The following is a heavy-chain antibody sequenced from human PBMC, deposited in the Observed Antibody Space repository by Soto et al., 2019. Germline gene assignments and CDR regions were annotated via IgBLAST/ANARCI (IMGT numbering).Heavy chain of an antibody. Sequence: ASVKVSCKASGYTFTSYDINWVRQAPGQGLEWMGRIIPILGIANYAQKFQGRVTITADKSTSTAYMELSSLRSEDTAVYYCARDIQRSTNADAWGQGTLVTVSS. CDR2: IIPILGIA. V-gene: IGHV1-69*04. CDR3: ARDIQRSTNADA. CDR1: GYTFTSYD. D-gene: IGHD5-12*01. J-gene: IGHJ4*02.